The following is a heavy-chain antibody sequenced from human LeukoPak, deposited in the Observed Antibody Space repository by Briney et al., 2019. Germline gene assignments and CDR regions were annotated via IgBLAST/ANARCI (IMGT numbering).Heavy chain of an antibody. V-gene: IGHV4-59*08. Sequence: SETLSLTCTVSGDSINSYYWSWIRQPPGKGLEWIGYIYYSGGTDYNPSLKSRVTISVDTSKNQSSLKLRSVTAADTAVYYCARHVTISGPYDASDIWGQGTMVTVSP. CDR3: ARHVTISGPYDASDI. D-gene: IGHD5-24*01. CDR2: IYYSGGT. CDR1: GDSINSYY. J-gene: IGHJ3*02.